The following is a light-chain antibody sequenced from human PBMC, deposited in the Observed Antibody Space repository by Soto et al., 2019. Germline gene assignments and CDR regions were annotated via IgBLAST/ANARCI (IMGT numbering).Light chain of an antibody. CDR1: TSDVGSNNL. V-gene: IGLV2-23*01. J-gene: IGLJ1*01. CDR3: CSYAGSISFYA. CDR2: KGS. Sequence: NTSDVGSNNLVSWYQPHPGKPPKLVIYKGSERPSRVSNRFSGSKSGNTASLTISGLQAEDEADYYCCSYAGSISFYAFVTRTEVTV.